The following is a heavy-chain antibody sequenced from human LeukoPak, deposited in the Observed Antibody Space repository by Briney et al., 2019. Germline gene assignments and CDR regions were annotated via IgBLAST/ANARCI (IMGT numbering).Heavy chain of an antibody. CDR1: GFTFSSYG. D-gene: IGHD3-10*02. Sequence: QTGGSLRLSCAASGFTFSSYGMHWVRQAPGKGLEWVAVISYDGSNKYYADSVKGRFTISRDNSKNTLYLQMNSLRGEDTAVYYCAELGITMIGGVWGKGTTVTISS. J-gene: IGHJ6*04. V-gene: IGHV3-30*18. CDR2: ISYDGSNK. CDR3: AELGITMIGGV.